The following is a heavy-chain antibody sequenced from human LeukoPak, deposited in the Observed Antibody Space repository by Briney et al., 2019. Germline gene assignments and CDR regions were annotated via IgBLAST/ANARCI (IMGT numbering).Heavy chain of an antibody. V-gene: IGHV4-30-2*01. J-gene: IGHJ3*02. CDR3: ARVDGTGLEGGAFDI. D-gene: IGHD1-1*01. CDR1: GVSISSGGYY. CDR2: IYHSGST. Sequence: PSQTLSLTCTVSGVSISSGGYYWSWIRQPPGKGLEWIGYIYHSGSTYYNPSLKSRVTISVDRSKNQFSLKLSSVTAADTAVYYCARVDGTGLEGGAFDIWGQGTMVTVSS.